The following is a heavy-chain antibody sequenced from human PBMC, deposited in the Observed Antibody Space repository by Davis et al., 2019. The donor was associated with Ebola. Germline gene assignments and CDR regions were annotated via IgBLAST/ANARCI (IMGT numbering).Heavy chain of an antibody. CDR3: ARAGRNCTGNSCYSGDYFDQ. J-gene: IGHJ4*02. V-gene: IGHV3-48*04. Sequence: PGGSLRLSCAASGFTFSSYAMSWVRQAPGKGLEWVSSITSPGGTVHTADSVKGRFTISRDNAKRSLYLHMDSLRAEDTAVYYCARAGRNCTGNSCYSGDYFDQWGQGTLVTVSA. CDR2: ITSPGGTV. CDR1: GFTFSSYA. D-gene: IGHD2-15*01.